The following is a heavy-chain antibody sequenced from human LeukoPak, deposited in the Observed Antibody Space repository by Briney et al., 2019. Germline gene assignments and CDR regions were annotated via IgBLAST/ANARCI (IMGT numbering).Heavy chain of an antibody. D-gene: IGHD3-22*01. CDR2: ISYDGSNK. V-gene: IGHV3-30-3*01. CDR1: GFTFSSYA. Sequence: GGSLRPSCAASGFTFSSYAMHWVRQAPGKGLEWVAVISYDGSNKYYADSVKGRFTISRDNSKNTLYLQMNSLRAEDTAVYYCARDPYDSSGFDYWGQGTLVTVSS. CDR3: ARDPYDSSGFDY. J-gene: IGHJ4*02.